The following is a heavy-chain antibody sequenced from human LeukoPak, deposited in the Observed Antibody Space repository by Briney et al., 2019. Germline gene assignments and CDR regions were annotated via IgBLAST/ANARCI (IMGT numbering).Heavy chain of an antibody. Sequence: GGSLRLSCAASGFTFSSYGMHWVRQAPGKGLEWVAVISYDGSNKYYADSVKGRFTISRDNSKNTLYLQMNSLRAEDTAVYYCAKEVTKLVYYDYVWGSYPDYWGQGTLVTVSS. CDR3: AKEVTKLVYYDYVWGSYPDY. D-gene: IGHD3-16*02. CDR2: ISYDGSNK. CDR1: GFTFSSYG. V-gene: IGHV3-30*18. J-gene: IGHJ4*02.